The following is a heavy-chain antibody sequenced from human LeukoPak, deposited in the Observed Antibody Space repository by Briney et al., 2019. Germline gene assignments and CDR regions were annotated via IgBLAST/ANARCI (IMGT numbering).Heavy chain of an antibody. CDR2: ISTYNGYT. CDR1: GSTFTNFG. CDR3: ARKGYCSSTSCLPDDAFDI. Sequence: GASVKVACKASGSTFTNFGISWVRQAPGQGLEWMGWISTYNGYTNYAQKLQGRVTLSTDTPTSTAYMEMRSLRSDDTAVYYCARKGYCSSTSCLPDDAFDIWGQGIMVTVSS. J-gene: IGHJ3*02. D-gene: IGHD2-2*01. V-gene: IGHV1-18*01.